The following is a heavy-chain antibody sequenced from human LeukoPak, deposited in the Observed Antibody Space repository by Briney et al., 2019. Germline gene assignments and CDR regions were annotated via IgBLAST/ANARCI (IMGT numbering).Heavy chain of an antibody. J-gene: IGHJ4*02. V-gene: IGHV1-69*04. CDR2: IIPILGIA. CDR3: ARATVVTILDY. CDR1: GYTFTGYY. Sequence: SVKVSCKASGYTFTGYYMHWVRQAPGQGLEWMGRIIPILGIANYAQKFQGRVTITADKSTSTAYMELSSLRSEDTAVYYCARATVVTILDYWGQGTLVTVSS. D-gene: IGHD4-23*01.